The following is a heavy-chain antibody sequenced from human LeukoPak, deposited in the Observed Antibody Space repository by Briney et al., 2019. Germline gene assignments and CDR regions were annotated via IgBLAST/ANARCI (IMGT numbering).Heavy chain of an antibody. Sequence: SETLSLTCTVSGGSISSSSYYWGWIRQPPGKGLEWIGSIYYSGSTYYNPSLKSRVTISVDTSKNQFSLKLSSVTAADTAVYYCAISRYGFWSGYHDYWGQGTLVTVSS. CDR1: GGSISSSSYY. CDR2: IYYSGST. CDR3: AISRYGFWSGYHDY. J-gene: IGHJ4*02. D-gene: IGHD3-3*01. V-gene: IGHV4-39*01.